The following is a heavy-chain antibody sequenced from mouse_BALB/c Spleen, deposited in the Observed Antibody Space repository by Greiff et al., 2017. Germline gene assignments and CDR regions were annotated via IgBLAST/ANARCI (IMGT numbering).Heavy chain of an antibody. CDR2: ISSGGGST. J-gene: IGHJ3*01. V-gene: IGHV5-12-1*01. Sequence: EVKLVESGGGLVKPGGSLKLSCAASGFAFSSYDMSWVRQTPEKRLEWVAYISSGGGSTYYPDTVKGRFTISRDNAKNTLYLQMSSLKSEDTAMYYCARHRDSAFAYWGQGTLVTVSA. CDR1: GFAFSSYD. CDR3: ARHRDSAFAY. D-gene: IGHD3-3*01.